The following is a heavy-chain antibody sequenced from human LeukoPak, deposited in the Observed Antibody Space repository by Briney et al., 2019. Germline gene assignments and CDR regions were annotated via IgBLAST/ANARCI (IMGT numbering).Heavy chain of an antibody. V-gene: IGHV3-23*01. Sequence: GGSLRLSCAASGFTFSSYAMSWVRQAPGKGLEWVSAISGSGGSTYYADSVKGRFTISRDNSKNTLYLQMNSLRAEDTAVYYCARCFAGAKHRYFDYWGQGTMVTVSS. D-gene: IGHD1-26*01. CDR3: ARCFAGAKHRYFDY. CDR1: GFTFSSYA. J-gene: IGHJ4*02. CDR2: ISGSGGST.